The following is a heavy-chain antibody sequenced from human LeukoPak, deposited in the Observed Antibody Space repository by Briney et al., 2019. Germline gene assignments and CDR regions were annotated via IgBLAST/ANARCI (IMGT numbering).Heavy chain of an antibody. CDR2: INPNSGGT. CDR1: GYTFTGYY. J-gene: IGHJ4*01. CDR3: ERDDATIFGVINYYFDY. Sequence: GASVKVSCKASGYTFTGYYMHWVRQAPGQGLEWMGWINPNSGGTNYAQKFQGRVTMTRDTSISTAYMELSRLRSDDTAVYYCERDDATIFGVINYYFDYWGQGTLVTVSS. D-gene: IGHD3-3*01. V-gene: IGHV1-2*02.